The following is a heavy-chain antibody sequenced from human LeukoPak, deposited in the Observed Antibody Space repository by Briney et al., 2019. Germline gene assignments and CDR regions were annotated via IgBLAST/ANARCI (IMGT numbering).Heavy chain of an antibody. D-gene: IGHD3-22*01. V-gene: IGHV4-30-2*05. CDR2: IYYSGST. CDR3: ARAGDSTGYYYD. J-gene: IGHJ4*02. CDR1: GGSISSGGYS. Sequence: SETLSLTCAVSGGSISSGGYSWSWIRQPPGKGLEWIGYIYYSGSTYYNPSLKSRVTISLDTSKNQFSLKLSSVTAADTAVYYCARAGDSTGYYYDWGQGTLVTVSS.